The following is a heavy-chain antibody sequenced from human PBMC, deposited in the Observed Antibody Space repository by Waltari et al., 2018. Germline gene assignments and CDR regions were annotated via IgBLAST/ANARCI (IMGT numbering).Heavy chain of an antibody. D-gene: IGHD5-12*01. CDR2: INVGNGNA. Sequence: QVQFVQSGAEVKKPGASVKVSCKASGYSFTSYGMHWVRQAPGQRLEWMGGINVGNGNAKYSGKLQGRVTITRDTAATTAYMELSSLRSEDTAVYYCARDQSREGYKRVLDVWGQGTTVTVSS. V-gene: IGHV1-3*01. CDR1: GYSFTSYG. CDR3: ARDQSREGYKRVLDV. J-gene: IGHJ6*02.